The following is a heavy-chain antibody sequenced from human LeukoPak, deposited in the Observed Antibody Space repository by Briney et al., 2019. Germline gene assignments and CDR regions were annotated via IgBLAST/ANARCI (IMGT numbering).Heavy chain of an antibody. V-gene: IGHV4-39*07. CDR2: IYYSGST. J-gene: IGHJ5*02. CDR1: GGSISSSSYY. Sequence: PSGTLSLTCTVSGGSISSSSYYWGWIRQPPGKGLEWIGSIYYSGSTYYNPSLKSRVTISVDTSKNQFSLKLSSVTAADTAVYYCARDRGHNWFDPWGQGTLVTVSS. D-gene: IGHD3-10*01. CDR3: ARDRGHNWFDP.